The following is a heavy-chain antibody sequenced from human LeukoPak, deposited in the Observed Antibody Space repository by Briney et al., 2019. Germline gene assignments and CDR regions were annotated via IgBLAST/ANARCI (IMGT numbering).Heavy chain of an antibody. CDR3: ARDTWNHIDF. V-gene: IGHV3-64D*09. CDR2: ISDSGANT. CDR1: GFTFSSSA. J-gene: IGHJ4*02. Sequence: GGSLRLSCSASGFTFSSSAMHWVRQAPGKGLDYVSAISDSGANTYYTDSVKGRFTISRDNSKNTLYLQMSSLRPEDTAVYYCARDTWNHIDFWGQGALVTVSS. D-gene: IGHD1-14*01.